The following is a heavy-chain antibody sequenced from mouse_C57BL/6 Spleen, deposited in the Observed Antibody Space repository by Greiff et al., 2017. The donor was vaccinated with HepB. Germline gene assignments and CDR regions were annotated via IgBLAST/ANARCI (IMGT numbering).Heavy chain of an antibody. Sequence: EVQLQQSGPELVKPGASVKISCKASGYSFTGYYMNWVKQSPEKSLEWIGEINPSTGGTTYNQKFKAKATLTVDKSSSTAYMQLKSLTSEDSAVYYCAVITTVVDWGQGTTLTVSS. CDR2: INPSTGGT. J-gene: IGHJ2*01. V-gene: IGHV1-42*01. CDR3: AVITTVVD. D-gene: IGHD1-1*01. CDR1: GYSFTGYY.